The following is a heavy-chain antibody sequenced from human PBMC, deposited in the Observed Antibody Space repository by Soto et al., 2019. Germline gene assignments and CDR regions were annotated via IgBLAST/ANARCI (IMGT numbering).Heavy chain of an antibody. J-gene: IGHJ4*02. CDR2: IWYDGSNK. Sequence: QVQLVESGGGVVQPGRSLRLSCAASGFTFSSYGMHWVRQAPGKGLEWVAVIWYDGSNKYYADSVKGRFTISRDNSKNTLYLQMNSLRAEDTAVYYCAREDYYGSGSYLGYWGQGTLVTVSS. D-gene: IGHD3-10*01. V-gene: IGHV3-33*01. CDR1: GFTFSSYG. CDR3: AREDYYGSGSYLGY.